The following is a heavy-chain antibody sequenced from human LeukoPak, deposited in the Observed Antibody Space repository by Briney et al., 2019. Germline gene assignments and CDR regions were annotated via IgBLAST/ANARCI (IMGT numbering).Heavy chain of an antibody. CDR2: IYYSGST. CDR3: AREGKSYNWFDP. Sequence: SETLSLTCTVSGGSISSSSYYWAWIRQPPGKGLEWIGSIYYSGSTYYNPSLKSRVTISVDTSRNQFSLKLSSVTAADTAVYHCAREGKSYNWFDPWGQGTLVTVSS. J-gene: IGHJ5*02. V-gene: IGHV4-39*02. CDR1: GGSISSSSYY.